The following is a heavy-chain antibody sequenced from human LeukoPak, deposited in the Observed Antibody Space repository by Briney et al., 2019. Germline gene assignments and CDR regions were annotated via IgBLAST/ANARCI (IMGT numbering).Heavy chain of an antibody. Sequence: ASVKVSCKASGYTFTSYAMHWARQAPGQRLEWMGWINAGNGNTKYSQKFQGRVTITRDTSASTAYMELSSLRSEDTAVYYCARGLGDYGDYGYGMDVWGQGTTVTVSS. D-gene: IGHD4-17*01. CDR3: ARGLGDYGDYGYGMDV. J-gene: IGHJ6*02. CDR1: GYTFTSYA. V-gene: IGHV1-3*01. CDR2: INAGNGNT.